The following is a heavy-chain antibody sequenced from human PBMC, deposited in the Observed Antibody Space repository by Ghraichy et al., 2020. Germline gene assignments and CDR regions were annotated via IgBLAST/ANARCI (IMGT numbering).Heavy chain of an antibody. CDR1: GFTFSSSA. CDR2: IVRSGGRT. V-gene: IGHV3-23*01. J-gene: IGHJ4*02. Sequence: GGSLRLSCEASGFTFSSSAMSWVRQAPGKGLEWVSSIVRSGGRTYYADSVKGRFTISRDNSKNTLYLQMNSLRAEDTAIYYCATGYYYFDYWGQGTLVTVSS. D-gene: IGHD5-18*01. CDR3: ATGYYYFDY.